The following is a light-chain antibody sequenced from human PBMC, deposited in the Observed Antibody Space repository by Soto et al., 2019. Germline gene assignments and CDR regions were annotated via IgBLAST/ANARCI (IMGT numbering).Light chain of an antibody. CDR3: QQRRTWPLT. CDR1: QSVGTF. V-gene: IGKV3-11*01. CDR2: AAS. J-gene: IGKJ4*01. Sequence: EIVLTQSPATLSLSPVERATLSCRASQSVGTFLAWYQHKPGQAPRLLIFAASTRATGVPPRFSGSKSGTDFTLTISRLEPEDFAVYYCQQRRTWPLTFGGGTTVEIK.